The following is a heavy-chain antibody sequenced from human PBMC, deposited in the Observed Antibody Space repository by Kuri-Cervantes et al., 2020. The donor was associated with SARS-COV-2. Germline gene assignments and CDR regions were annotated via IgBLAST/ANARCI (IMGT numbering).Heavy chain of an antibody. D-gene: IGHD3-10*01. J-gene: IGHJ6*02. CDR1: GYTFSDYY. Sequence: GESLKISCKASGYTFSDYYMYWVRQAPGQGLEWMGWINPNSGGTNYAQKFQGWVTMTRDTSSTGYMELSRLRSDDTAVYYCARGMVRGLIQSYCYGMDVWGQGTTVTVSS. CDR2: INPNSGGT. CDR3: ARGMVRGLIQSYCYGMDV. V-gene: IGHV1-2*04.